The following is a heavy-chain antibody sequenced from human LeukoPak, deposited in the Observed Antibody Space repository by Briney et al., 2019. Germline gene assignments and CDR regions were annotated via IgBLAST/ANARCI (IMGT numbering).Heavy chain of an antibody. J-gene: IGHJ4*02. CDR1: GFSLSGYG. Sequence: PGRSLRLSCAASGFSLSGYGMHWVRQAPGKGLEWVALIWYDGSKTYYGDSVKGRFTISRDNSKNTLYLQMNTLRAEDTAVYYCARGRGLNGPLSYVDYRGQGTLVTVSS. V-gene: IGHV3-33*01. CDR3: ARGRGLNGPLSYVDY. CDR2: IWYDGSKT. D-gene: IGHD1-1*01.